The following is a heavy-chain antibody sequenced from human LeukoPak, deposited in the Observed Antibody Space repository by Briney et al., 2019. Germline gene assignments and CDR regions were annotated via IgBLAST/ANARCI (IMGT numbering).Heavy chain of an antibody. CDR1: GFTFSSYA. D-gene: IGHD3-22*01. CDR3: ARSKDKSITMIVVVIPNYYFDY. CDR2: ISYDGSNK. Sequence: PGRSLRLSCAASGFTFSSYAMHWVRQAPDKGLEWVAVISYDGSNKYYADSVKGRFTISRDNSKNTLYLQMNSLRAEDTAVYYCARSKDKSITMIVVVIPNYYFDYWGQGTLVTVSS. J-gene: IGHJ4*02. V-gene: IGHV3-30*04.